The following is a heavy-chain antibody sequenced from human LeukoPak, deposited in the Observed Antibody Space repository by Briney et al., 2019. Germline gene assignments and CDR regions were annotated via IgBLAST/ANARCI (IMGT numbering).Heavy chain of an antibody. Sequence: GGSLRLSCAASGFIFSDYYMSWIRQAPGKGLEWVAVIWYDESNEQYADSVKGRFTISRDNSKNTLYLQMNSLRVEDTAVYHCARVDIVEGNFDSWGQGTQVTVSS. D-gene: IGHD2-2*03. CDR1: GFIFSDYY. CDR3: ARVDIVEGNFDS. V-gene: IGHV3-33*08. CDR2: IWYDESNE. J-gene: IGHJ4*02.